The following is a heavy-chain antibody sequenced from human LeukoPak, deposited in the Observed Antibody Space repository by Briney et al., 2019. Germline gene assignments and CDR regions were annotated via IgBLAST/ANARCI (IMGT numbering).Heavy chain of an antibody. CDR1: GFTVSGNY. D-gene: IGHD6-25*01. CDR3: ARAWGYSTGWPYYFDL. V-gene: IGHV3-66*01. J-gene: IGHJ4*02. Sequence: GGSLRLSCDASGFTVSGNYMTWVRQAPGKGLEWVSIIYSDDTTFYTDSVKGRFTVSRDISRDTLYLQTNTLRAEDTAVYYCARAWGYSTGWPYYFDLWGQGTLVTVSS. CDR2: IYSDDTT.